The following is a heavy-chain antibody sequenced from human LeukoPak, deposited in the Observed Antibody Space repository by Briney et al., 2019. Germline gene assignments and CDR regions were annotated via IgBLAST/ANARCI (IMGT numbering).Heavy chain of an antibody. J-gene: IGHJ4*02. CDR2: ISSSGSTI. D-gene: IGHD3-22*01. Sequence: GGSLRLSCAASGFTFSTYTMNWVRQAPGKGLEWVSYISSSGSTIYYADSVKGRFTISRDNAKNSLYLQMNSLRAEDTAVYYCARGLAYYDSSGTPDYWGQGTLVTVSS. CDR1: GFTFSTYT. CDR3: ARGLAYYDSSGTPDY. V-gene: IGHV3-48*04.